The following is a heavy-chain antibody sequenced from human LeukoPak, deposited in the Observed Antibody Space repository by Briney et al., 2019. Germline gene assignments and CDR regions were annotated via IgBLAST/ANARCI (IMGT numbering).Heavy chain of an antibody. D-gene: IGHD3-22*01. CDR2: IYTSGST. CDR3: ARAGYYYDGSGYYYADY. V-gene: IGHV4-4*07. J-gene: IGHJ4*02. CDR1: GGSISSYY. Sequence: SQTLSLTCTVSGGSISSYYWSWIRQPAGKGLEWIGRIYTSGSTNYNPSLKSRVTMSVDTSKNQFSLKLSSVTAADTAVYYCARAGYYYDGSGYYYADYWGQGTLVTVSS.